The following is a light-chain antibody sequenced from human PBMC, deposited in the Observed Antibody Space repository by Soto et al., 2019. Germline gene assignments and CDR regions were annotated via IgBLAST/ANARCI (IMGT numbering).Light chain of an antibody. CDR1: QSISSY. V-gene: IGKV1-39*01. CDR3: QQSYSTPYT. CDR2: AAS. J-gene: IGKJ2*01. Sequence: DIQMTQSPSSLSASVGDRVTITCRASQSISSYLNWYQQKPGKAPKLLIYAASSLQSGVPSMFSGSGSGTDFTLTISSLQPEDVATYDGQQSYSTPYTFAQGTKLEIK.